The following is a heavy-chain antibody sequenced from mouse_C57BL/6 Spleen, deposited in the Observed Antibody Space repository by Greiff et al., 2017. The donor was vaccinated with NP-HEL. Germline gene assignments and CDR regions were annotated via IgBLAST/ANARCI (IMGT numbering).Heavy chain of an antibody. CDR1: GYTFTGYW. V-gene: IGHV1-9*01. D-gene: IGHD2-4*01. CDR2: ILPGSGST. Sequence: QVQLQQSGAELMKPGASVKLSCKATGYTFTGYWIEWVKQRPGHGLEWIGEILPGSGSTNYNEKFKGKATFTADTSSNTAYMQLSSLTTEDSAIYYCARVDQRGDYDGYYYAMDYWGQGTSVTVSS. CDR3: ARVDQRGDYDGYYYAMDY. J-gene: IGHJ4*01.